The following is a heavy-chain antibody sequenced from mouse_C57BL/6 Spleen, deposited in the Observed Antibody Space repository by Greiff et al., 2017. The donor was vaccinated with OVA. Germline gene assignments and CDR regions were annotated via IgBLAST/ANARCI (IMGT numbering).Heavy chain of an antibody. D-gene: IGHD3-2*02. Sequence: VQLQQPGAELVKPGASVKLSCKASGYTFTSYWMHWVKQRPGQGLEWIGMIHPNSGSTNYNEKFKSKAALTVDKSSSTAYMQLSSLTSEDSAVYYWAETAEASWFAYWGKGTLVTVSA. CDR2: IHPNSGST. V-gene: IGHV1-64*01. CDR3: AETAEASWFAY. J-gene: IGHJ3*01. CDR1: GYTFTSYW.